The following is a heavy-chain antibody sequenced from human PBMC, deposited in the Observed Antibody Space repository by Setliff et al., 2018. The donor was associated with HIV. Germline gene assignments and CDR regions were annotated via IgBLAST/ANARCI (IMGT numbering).Heavy chain of an antibody. CDR1: GFTVSSNY. CDR2: IWSDGSNE. J-gene: IGHJ4*02. V-gene: IGHV3-33*06. D-gene: IGHD3-22*01. Sequence: PGGSLRLSCAASGFTVSSNYMSWVRQAPGKGLEWVAVIWSDGSNERYADSVKGRFTISRDNSKNTVSLQMSSLRADDTAVYYCAKEWSITAVIVVPSWDYWGQGTLVTVSS. CDR3: AKEWSITAVIVVPSWDY.